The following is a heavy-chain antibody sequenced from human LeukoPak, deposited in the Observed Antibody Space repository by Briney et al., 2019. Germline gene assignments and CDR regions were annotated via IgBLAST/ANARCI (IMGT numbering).Heavy chain of an antibody. CDR3: ARDNGSGSYLYYYYYMDV. CDR2: IYTSGST. CDR1: GGSISSGSYY. V-gene: IGHV4-61*02. J-gene: IGHJ6*03. D-gene: IGHD3-10*01. Sequence: PSQTLSLTCTVSGGSISSGSYYWSWIRQPAGKGLEWIGRIYTSGSTNYNPPLKSRVTISVDTSKNQFSLKLSSVTAADTAVYYCARDNGSGSYLYYYYYMDVWGKGTTVTISS.